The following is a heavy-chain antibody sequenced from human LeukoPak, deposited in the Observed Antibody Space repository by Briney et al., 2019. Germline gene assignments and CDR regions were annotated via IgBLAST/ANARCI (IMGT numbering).Heavy chain of an antibody. Sequence: PGGSLRLSCAVSGITLSNYGMSWVRQAPGKGLEWVAGMSDSGGRTNYADSVKGRFTISIDNTKNTLYLQMNSLRAEDTAVYFCAKRGVVIRVILVGFHKEAYYFDSWGQGALVTVSS. CDR3: AKRGVVIRVILVGFHKEAYYFDS. J-gene: IGHJ4*02. D-gene: IGHD3-22*01. CDR1: GITLSNYG. CDR2: MSDSGGRT. V-gene: IGHV3-23*01.